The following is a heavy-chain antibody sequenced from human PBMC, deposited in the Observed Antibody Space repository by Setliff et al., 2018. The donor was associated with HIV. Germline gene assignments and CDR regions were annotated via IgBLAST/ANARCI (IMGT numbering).Heavy chain of an antibody. CDR3: ARGRRGPSYYDSAGLSRGRDFDF. CDR1: GDSFSDYY. V-gene: IGHV4-34*01. D-gene: IGHD3-16*01. CDR2: GDQSGSA. Sequence: PSETLSLTCAVYGDSFSDYYWSWIRQPPGKGLVWIGEGDQSGSANYNPSLPGRGTISVDTLKRHFSLKLTSVTAADAAVYYCARGRRGPSYYDSAGLSRGRDFDFWGQGTMVTVSS. J-gene: IGHJ4*02.